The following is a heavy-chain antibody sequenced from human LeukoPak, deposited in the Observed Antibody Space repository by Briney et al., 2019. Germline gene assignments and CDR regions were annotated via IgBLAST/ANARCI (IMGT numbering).Heavy chain of an antibody. J-gene: IGHJ4*02. Sequence: PSETLSLTCTVSGGSISSIGYYWGWIRQPPGKGLEWIGNMYYSGSTYYNPSLKSRVNISVDTSKNQYSLNLSSVTAADTAVYYCVGDSSGYHDFDYWGQGALVTVSS. CDR2: MYYSGST. V-gene: IGHV4-39*02. CDR3: VGDSSGYHDFDY. CDR1: GGSISSIGYY. D-gene: IGHD3-22*01.